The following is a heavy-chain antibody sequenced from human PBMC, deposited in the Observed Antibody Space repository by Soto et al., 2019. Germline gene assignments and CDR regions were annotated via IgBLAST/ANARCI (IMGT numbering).Heavy chain of an antibody. Sequence: PSETLSLTCAVYGGSFSGYYWSWIRQPPGKGLEWIGEINHSGSTNYNPSLKSRVTISVDTSKNQFSLKLSSVTAADTAVYYCVISLSNDYIYVFYIWTQGTIVPVSS. CDR1: GGSFSGYY. CDR3: VISLSNDYIYVFYI. D-gene: IGHD3-16*02. CDR2: INHSGST. V-gene: IGHV4-34*01. J-gene: IGHJ3*02.